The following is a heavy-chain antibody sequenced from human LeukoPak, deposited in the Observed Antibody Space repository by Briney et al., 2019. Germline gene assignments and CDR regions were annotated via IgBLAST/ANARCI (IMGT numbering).Heavy chain of an antibody. Sequence: SLRLSCAASGFTFSSYEMNWVRQAPGKAPEWVGLIKSTSKGGTTQYAASLKGRFDISRDDSKSIAYLQMNSLETEDTGFYYCVWGSGWHRWGQGTLVIVSS. CDR3: VWGSGWHR. CDR2: IKSTSKGGTT. CDR1: GFTFSSYE. D-gene: IGHD6-19*01. J-gene: IGHJ5*02. V-gene: IGHV3-49*04.